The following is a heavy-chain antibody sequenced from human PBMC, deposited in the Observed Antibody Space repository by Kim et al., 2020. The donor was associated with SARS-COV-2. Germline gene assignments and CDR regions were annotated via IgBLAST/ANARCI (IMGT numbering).Heavy chain of an antibody. CDR2: INPNSGGT. V-gene: IGHV1-2*02. CDR3: ASRRGDFWSAYYYYMDV. Sequence: ASVKVSCKASGYTFTGYYMHWVRQAPGQGLEWMGWINPNSGGTNYAQKFQGRVTMTRDTSISTAYMELSRLRSDDTAVYYCASRRGDFWSAYYYYMDVWGKGTTVTVSS. CDR1: GYTFTGYY. J-gene: IGHJ6*03. D-gene: IGHD3-3*01.